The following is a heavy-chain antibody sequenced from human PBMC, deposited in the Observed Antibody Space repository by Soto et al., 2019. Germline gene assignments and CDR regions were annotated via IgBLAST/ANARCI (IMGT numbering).Heavy chain of an antibody. CDR2: ISYDGSNK. V-gene: IGHV3-30-3*01. D-gene: IGHD3-3*01. J-gene: IGHJ6*02. CDR3: ARAPEFDFWSGFYYYYGMDV. Sequence: GGSLRLSCAASGFTFSSYALHWVRQAPGKGLEWVAVISYDGSNKYYADSVKGRFTISRDNSKNTLYLQMNSLRAEDTAVYYCARAPEFDFWSGFYYYYGMDVWGQGTTVTVSS. CDR1: GFTFSSYA.